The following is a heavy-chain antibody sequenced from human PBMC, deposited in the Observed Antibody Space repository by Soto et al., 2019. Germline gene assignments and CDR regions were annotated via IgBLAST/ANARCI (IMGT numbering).Heavy chain of an antibody. J-gene: IGHJ6*02. V-gene: IGHV3-23*01. CDR2: LTNVGTRT. CDR1: GFTLIEYS. CDR3: TKHRGGKHYFYDMDV. D-gene: IGHD2-15*01. Sequence: VVSLRLCCASSGFTLIEYSISLLLQAAEKGLEWVSSLTNVGTRTYYADSVKGRFTISGDNSKNTLYLQMNSLRAEDKAIYYCTKHRGGKHYFYDMDVWGQGTSVTVSS.